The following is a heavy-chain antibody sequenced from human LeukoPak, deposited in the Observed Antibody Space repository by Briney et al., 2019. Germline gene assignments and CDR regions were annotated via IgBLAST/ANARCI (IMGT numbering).Heavy chain of an antibody. V-gene: IGHV3-66*01. Sequence: GGSLRLSCAASGFTVSSTQMSWVRQAPGKGLQWVSVIYSGGTTNYAASVKGRFTISRDNSKNTVYVQMNSLRAEDTAVYYCARGFSYYDISGWHFRHWGQGTLVTVSS. CDR1: GFTVSSTQ. D-gene: IGHD3-22*01. CDR2: IYSGGTT. J-gene: IGHJ1*01. CDR3: ARGFSYYDISGWHFRH.